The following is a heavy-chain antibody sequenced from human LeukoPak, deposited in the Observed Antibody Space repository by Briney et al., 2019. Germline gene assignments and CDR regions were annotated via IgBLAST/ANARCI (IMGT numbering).Heavy chain of an antibody. CDR3: AREAGYFAFDI. J-gene: IGHJ3*02. CDR1: GGSISSYY. V-gene: IGHV4-59*12. CDR2: IYYSGST. D-gene: IGHD3-9*01. Sequence: SETLSLTCTVSGGSISSYYWSWIRQPPGKGLEWIGYIYYSGSTNYNPSLNSRFSISVDTSKNQFSLKLRSVTDADTAVYYCAREAGYFAFDIWGQGTMVTVSS.